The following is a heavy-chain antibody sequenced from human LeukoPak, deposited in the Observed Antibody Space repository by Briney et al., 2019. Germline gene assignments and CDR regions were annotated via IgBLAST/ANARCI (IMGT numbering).Heavy chain of an antibody. V-gene: IGHV4-4*02. J-gene: IGHJ6*02. CDR3: ARGTGIAVAGTFFYYYYGMDV. Sequence: SETLSLTCAVSGGSISSSNWWSWVRQPPGKGLEWIGEIYHSGSTNYNPSLKSRVTISVDKSKNQFSLKLSSVTAADTAVYYCARGTGIAVAGTFFYYYYGMDVWGQGTTVTVSS. D-gene: IGHD6-19*01. CDR1: GGSISSSNW. CDR2: IYHSGST.